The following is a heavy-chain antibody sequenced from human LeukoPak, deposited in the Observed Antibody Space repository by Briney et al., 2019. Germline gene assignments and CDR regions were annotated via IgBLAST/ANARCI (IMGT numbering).Heavy chain of an antibody. CDR3: ARPIFGVVNWFDP. Sequence: ASVKVSCKASGYTFTDYYMHWVRQAPGQGLEWMGWINPNSGGTNYAQKFQGRVTMTRDTSISTAYMELSRLRSDDTAVYYCARPIFGVVNWFDPWGQGTLVTVSS. D-gene: IGHD3-3*01. CDR1: GYTFTDYY. J-gene: IGHJ5*02. V-gene: IGHV1-2*02. CDR2: INPNSGGT.